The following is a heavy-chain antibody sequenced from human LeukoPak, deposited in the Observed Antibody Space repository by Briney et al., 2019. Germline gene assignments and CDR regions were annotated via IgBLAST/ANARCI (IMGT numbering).Heavy chain of an antibody. CDR3: ARQRRAAAASTKSYYFDY. CDR2: IYPGDSDT. Sequence: GESLKISCKGSGYSFTSYWIGWARQMSGKGLEWMGIIYPGDSDTRYSPSFQGQVTISADKSISTAYLQWSSLKASDTAMYYCARQRRAAAASTKSYYFDYWGQGTLVTVSS. V-gene: IGHV5-51*01. D-gene: IGHD6-13*01. J-gene: IGHJ4*02. CDR1: GYSFTSYW.